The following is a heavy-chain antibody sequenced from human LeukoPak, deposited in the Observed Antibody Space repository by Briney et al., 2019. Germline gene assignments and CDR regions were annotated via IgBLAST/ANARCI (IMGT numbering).Heavy chain of an antibody. CDR1: GFTFSSYA. V-gene: IGHV3-30-3*01. CDR2: ISHDGSNK. D-gene: IGHD3-3*01. CDR3: ARDPDRFPFNYFDY. J-gene: IGHJ4*02. Sequence: QPGRSLRLSCAASGFTFSSYAMHWVRQAPGKGLEWVAVISHDGSNKYYADSVKGRFTISRDNSKNTLYLQMNSLRAEDTAVYYCARDPDRFPFNYFDYWGQGTLVTVSS.